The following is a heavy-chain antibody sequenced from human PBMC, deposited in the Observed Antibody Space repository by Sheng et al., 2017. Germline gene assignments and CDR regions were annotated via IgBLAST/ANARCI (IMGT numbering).Heavy chain of an antibody. CDR1: GFTFSSYA. CDR3: ARETDAPQVEMTYAFDI. D-gene: IGHD2-2*01. CDR2: ISYDGSNK. J-gene: IGHJ3*02. V-gene: IGHV3-30*04. Sequence: QVQLVESGGGVVQPGRSLRLSCAASGFTFSSYAMHWVRQAPGKGLEWVAVISYDGSNKYYADSVKGRFTISRDNSKNTLYLQMNSLRAEDTAVYYCARETDAPQVEMTYAFDIWGQGTMVTVSS.